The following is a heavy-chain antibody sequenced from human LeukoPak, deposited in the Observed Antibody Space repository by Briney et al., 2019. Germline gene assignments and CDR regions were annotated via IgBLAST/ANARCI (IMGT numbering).Heavy chain of an antibody. Sequence: GESLKISCRVSGYSFTTYWTGWVRQMPGKGLEWMGIIYPGDSDTRYSPSFQGQVTISADKSISTAYLQWSSLKASDTAMYYCARRWELYYFDYWGQGTLVTVSS. CDR2: IYPGDSDT. CDR1: GYSFTTYW. CDR3: ARRWELYYFDY. V-gene: IGHV5-51*01. D-gene: IGHD1-26*01. J-gene: IGHJ4*02.